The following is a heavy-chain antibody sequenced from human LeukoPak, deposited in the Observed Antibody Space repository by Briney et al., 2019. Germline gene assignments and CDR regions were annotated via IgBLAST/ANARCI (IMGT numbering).Heavy chain of an antibody. J-gene: IGHJ4*02. D-gene: IGHD3-10*01. CDR1: GFTVSSNY. CDR3: ARDYYGSGRLDY. CDR2: FYSGGNT. Sequence: GGSLRLSCAVSGFTVSSNYVSWVRQAPGKGLEWLSVFYSGGNTYYADSVKGRFTISRDNSKNTLYLQMNSLRAEDTAVYYCARDYYGSGRLDYWGQGTLVTVSS. V-gene: IGHV3-53*01.